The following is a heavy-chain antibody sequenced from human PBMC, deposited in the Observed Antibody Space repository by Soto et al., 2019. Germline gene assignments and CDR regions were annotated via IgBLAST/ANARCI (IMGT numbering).Heavy chain of an antibody. D-gene: IGHD2-2*01. CDR2: ISAYNGNT. V-gene: IGHV1-18*01. CDR1: GYTFTSYG. J-gene: IGHJ5*02. Sequence: ASVKVSCKPSGYTFTSYGISWVRQAPGQGLEWMGWISAYNGNTNYAQKLQGRVTMTTDTSTSTAYMELRSLRSDDTAVYYCARDQVPAALLGWFDPWGQGTLVTVSS. CDR3: ARDQVPAALLGWFDP.